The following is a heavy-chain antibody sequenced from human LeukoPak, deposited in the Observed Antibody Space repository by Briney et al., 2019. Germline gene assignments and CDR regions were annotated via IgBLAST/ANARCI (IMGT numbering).Heavy chain of an antibody. J-gene: IGHJ5*02. Sequence: SETLSLTCAVYGGSFSGYYWSWIRQPPGKGLEWIGEINHSGSTNYNLSLKSRVTISVDTSKNQFSLKLSSVTAADTAVYYCARGRRNYYDSSGYYWESWGQGTLVTVSS. CDR1: GGSFSGYY. CDR2: INHSGST. D-gene: IGHD3-22*01. CDR3: ARGRRNYYDSSGYYWES. V-gene: IGHV4-34*01.